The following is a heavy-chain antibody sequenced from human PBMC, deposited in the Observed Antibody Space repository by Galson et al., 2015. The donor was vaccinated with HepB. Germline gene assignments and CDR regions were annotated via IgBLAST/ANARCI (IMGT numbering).Heavy chain of an antibody. J-gene: IGHJ4*02. D-gene: IGHD2-2*01. V-gene: IGHV3-30-3*01. CDR3: ARALYQLLPGYYFDY. CDR2: ISYDGSNK. CDR1: GFTFSSSA. Sequence: SLRLSCAASGFTFSSSAMHWVRQAPGKGLGWVAVISYDGSNKYYADSVKGRFTISRDNSKNTLYLQMNSLRAEDTAVYYCARALYQLLPGYYFDYWGQGTLVTVSS.